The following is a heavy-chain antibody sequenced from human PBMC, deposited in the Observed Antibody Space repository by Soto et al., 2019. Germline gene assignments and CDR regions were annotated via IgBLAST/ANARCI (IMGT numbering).Heavy chain of an antibody. J-gene: IGHJ4*02. D-gene: IGHD3-10*01. V-gene: IGHV1-18*01. CDR3: ARTYGSGDYFLPFEY. CDR1: GYMFNTYG. CDR2: ISVYNGNI. Sequence: QVQLLQSGAEVKKPGASVKVSCKASGYMFNTYGITWVRQAPGQWLEWMGWISVYNGNIDYAQKFEGRGIMTTDTSTSTAYMELKSLTSDDTAVYYCARTYGSGDYFLPFEYWGQGTPVSVSS.